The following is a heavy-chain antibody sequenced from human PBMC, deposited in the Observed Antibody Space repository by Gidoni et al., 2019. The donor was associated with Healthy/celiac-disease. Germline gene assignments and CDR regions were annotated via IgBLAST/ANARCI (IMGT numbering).Heavy chain of an antibody. D-gene: IGHD5-18*01. CDR1: GGSFSGYY. V-gene: IGHV4-34*01. CDR3: ARCFVRIQLWLVSRNWFDP. CDR2: INHSGST. Sequence: QVQLQQWGAGLLKPSETLSLTCAVYGGSFSGYYWSWIRQPPGKGLEWIGEINHSGSTNYNPSLKSRVTISVDTSKNQFSLKLSSVTAADTAVYYCARCFVRIQLWLVSRNWFDPWGQGTLVTVSS. J-gene: IGHJ5*02.